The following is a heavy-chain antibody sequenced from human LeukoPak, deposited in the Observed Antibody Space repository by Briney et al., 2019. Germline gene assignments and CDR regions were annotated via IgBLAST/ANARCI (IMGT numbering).Heavy chain of an antibody. CDR2: ISYDGSNE. J-gene: IGHJ6*02. V-gene: IGHV3-30*04. CDR3: AKEYGAGFYFYYGMDV. CDR1: GFTFSNYP. D-gene: IGHD4/OR15-4a*01. Sequence: GRSLRLSCAASGFTFSNYPMHWVRQAPGKGLEWVAVISYDGSNEYYADSVKGRFTISRDNSKNTLDLQMNSLRAEDAAVYYCAKEYGAGFYFYYGMDVWGQGTTVTVSS.